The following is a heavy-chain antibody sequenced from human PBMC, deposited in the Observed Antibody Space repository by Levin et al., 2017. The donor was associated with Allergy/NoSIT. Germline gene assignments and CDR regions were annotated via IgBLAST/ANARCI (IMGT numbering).Heavy chain of an antibody. CDR3: ARMSSTWSLGD. J-gene: IGHJ4*02. CDR1: GGSFSEYF. Sequence: PSETLSLTCAVYGGSFSEYFWTWIRQPPGKGLEWIGEINHSGSTNYNPSLKSRVTISVDTSKNQFSLRLNSLTAADTAVYYCARMSSTWSLGDWGQGTLVTVSS. D-gene: IGHD6-13*01. CDR2: INHSGST. V-gene: IGHV4-34*01.